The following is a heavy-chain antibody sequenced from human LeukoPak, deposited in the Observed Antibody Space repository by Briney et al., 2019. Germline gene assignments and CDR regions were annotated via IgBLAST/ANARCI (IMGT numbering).Heavy chain of an antibody. CDR2: TSYRSKWYN. CDR3: ARGQGKNWFDP. V-gene: IGHV6-1*01. D-gene: IGHD3-10*01. J-gene: IGHJ5*02. Sequence: SQTLSLTCAISGDSVSTNSVAWNWIRQSPSRGLEWLGRTSYRSKWYNDYAVSVKSRITITPDTSKNQFSLQLNSVTPEDTAVYYCARGQGKNWFDPWGQGTLVTVSS. CDR1: GDSVSTNSVA.